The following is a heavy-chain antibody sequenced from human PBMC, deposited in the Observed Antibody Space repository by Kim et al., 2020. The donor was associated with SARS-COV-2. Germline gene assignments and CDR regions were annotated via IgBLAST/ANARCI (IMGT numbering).Heavy chain of an antibody. CDR3: AKDLVDSRGYWGCDY. D-gene: IGHD3-22*01. J-gene: IGHJ4*02. CDR2: ISGGT. Sequence: GGSLRLSCAASGFTFSSNAMSWVRQAPGKGLEWVSGISGGTYYADSVKGRFTISRDNSKNTVYVQMNSLRAEDTAVYYCAKDLVDSRGYWGCDYWGQGTLVTVSS. CDR1: GFTFSSNA. V-gene: IGHV3-23*01.